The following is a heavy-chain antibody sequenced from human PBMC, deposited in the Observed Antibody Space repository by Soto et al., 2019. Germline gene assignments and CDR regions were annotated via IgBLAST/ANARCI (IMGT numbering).Heavy chain of an antibody. J-gene: IGHJ6*02. CDR2: IIPIFGTA. D-gene: IGHD3-3*01. V-gene: IGHV1-69*06. Sequence: SVKVSCKASGGTFSSYAISWVRQAPGQGLEWMGGIIPIFGTANYAQKFQGRVTITADKSTSTAYMELSSLRSEDTAVYYCADTYYDFWSGYSYYYYYGMDVWGQGTTLTVSS. CDR3: ADTYYDFWSGYSYYYYYGMDV. CDR1: GGTFSSYA.